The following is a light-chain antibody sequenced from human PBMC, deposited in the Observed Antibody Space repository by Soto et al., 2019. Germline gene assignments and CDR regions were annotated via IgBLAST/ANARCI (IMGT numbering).Light chain of an antibody. Sequence: DIQMTQSPSSLSASVGARVSITCQASQDIRTSLSWFQHKPGRAPKLLIYGASYLETGVPSRFRGGGSGTTFTFTIPSLQPEDIATYYCQHYNNLPPFPLGPGTIVDIK. V-gene: IGKV1-33*01. CDR1: QDIRTS. CDR2: GAS. CDR3: QHYNNLPPFP. J-gene: IGKJ3*01.